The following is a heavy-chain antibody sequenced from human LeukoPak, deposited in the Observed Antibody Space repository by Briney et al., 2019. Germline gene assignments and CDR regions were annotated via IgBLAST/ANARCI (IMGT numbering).Heavy chain of an antibody. CDR3: AKDLAPAAY. CDR2: LTGSGGST. J-gene: IGHJ4*02. D-gene: IGHD2-2*01. CDR1: GFTLSSSS. Sequence: PGGSLRLSCAASGFTLSSSSMSSVRQAPGKGLEWVSALTGSGGSTYYADSVKGRFTISRDNSKKTLFLQMNSLRAEDTAVYYCAKDLAPAAYWGQGTLVTVSS. V-gene: IGHV3-23*01.